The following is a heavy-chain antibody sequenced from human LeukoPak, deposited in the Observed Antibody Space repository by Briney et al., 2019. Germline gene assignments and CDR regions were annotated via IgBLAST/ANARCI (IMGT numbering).Heavy chain of an antibody. Sequence: ASVKVSCKTSGYSFTNYGITWVRQAPGQGLEWMGWINPNSGGTNYAQKFQGRVTMTRDASISTAYMELSRLRSDDTAMYYCARSYCSGGSCYGGVYYFDYWGQGTLVTVSS. D-gene: IGHD2-15*01. CDR2: INPNSGGT. CDR3: ARSYCSGGSCYGGVYYFDY. CDR1: GYSFTNYG. J-gene: IGHJ4*02. V-gene: IGHV1-2*02.